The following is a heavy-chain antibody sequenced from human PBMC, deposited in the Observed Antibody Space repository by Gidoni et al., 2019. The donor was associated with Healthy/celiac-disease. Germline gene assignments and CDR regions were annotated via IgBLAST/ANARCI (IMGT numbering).Heavy chain of an antibody. CDR3: ARHWSSIVARKRGYYFDY. Sequence: QLQLQESGPGLVKPSETLSLTCTVSGGSISSSSYYWGWIRQPPGKGLEWIGSIYYSGSTYYTPSLKSRVTISVDTSKNQFSLKLSSVTAADTAVYYCARHWSSIVARKRGYYFDYWGQGTLVTVSS. CDR1: GGSISSSSYY. J-gene: IGHJ4*02. D-gene: IGHD6-6*01. V-gene: IGHV4-39*01. CDR2: IYYSGST.